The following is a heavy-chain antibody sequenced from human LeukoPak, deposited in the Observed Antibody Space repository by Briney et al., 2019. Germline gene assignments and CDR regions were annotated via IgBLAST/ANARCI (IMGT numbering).Heavy chain of an antibody. CDR1: GFTFSSYA. D-gene: IGHD3-3*01. J-gene: IGHJ6*02. CDR3: ARDGQRFLDQDDYYYGMDV. CDR2: ISYDGSNK. V-gene: IGHV3-30*04. Sequence: AGGSLRLSCAASGFTFSSYAMHWVRQAPGKGLEWVAVISYDGSNKYYADSVKGRFTISRDNSKNTLYLQMNSLRAEDTAVYYCARDGQRFLDQDDYYYGMDVWGQGTTVTVSS.